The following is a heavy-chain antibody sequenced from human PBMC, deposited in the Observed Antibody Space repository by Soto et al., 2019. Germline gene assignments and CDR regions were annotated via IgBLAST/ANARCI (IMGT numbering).Heavy chain of an antibody. CDR2: IYYSGST. CDR3: ARHHRKQLVQDWFDP. V-gene: IGHV4-39*01. Sequence: PSETLSLTCTVSGGSISSSSYYWGWIRQPPGKGLEWIGSIYYSGSTYYNPSLKSRVTISVDTSKNQFSLKLSSVTAADTAVYYCARHHRKQLVQDWFDPWGQGTLVTVSS. CDR1: GGSISSSSYY. J-gene: IGHJ5*02. D-gene: IGHD6-13*01.